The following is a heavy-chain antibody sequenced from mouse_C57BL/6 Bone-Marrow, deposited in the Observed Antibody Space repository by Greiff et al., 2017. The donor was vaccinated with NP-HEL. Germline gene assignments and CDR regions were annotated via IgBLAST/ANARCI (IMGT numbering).Heavy chain of an antibody. CDR2: IIPNNGGT. CDR1: GYTFTDYN. J-gene: IGHJ3*01. D-gene: IGHD4-1*01. Sequence: VQLQQSGPELVKPGASVKIPCKASGYTFTDYNMDWVKQSHGQSLEWIGDIIPNNGGTIYNQKFKGKATLTVDKASSTAYMELRSLTSEDTAVYYCANTGMWGAWFAYWGQGTLVTVSA. CDR3: ANTGMWGAWFAY. V-gene: IGHV1-18*01.